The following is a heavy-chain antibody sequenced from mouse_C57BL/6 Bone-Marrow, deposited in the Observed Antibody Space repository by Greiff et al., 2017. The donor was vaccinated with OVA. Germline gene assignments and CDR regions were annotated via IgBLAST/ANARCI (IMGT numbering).Heavy chain of an antibody. CDR3: TQIPYYYGSSYHWYFDV. CDR1: GFNIKDDY. CDR2: IDPENGDT. J-gene: IGHJ1*03. V-gene: IGHV14-4*01. Sequence: EVQLQQSGAELVRPGASVKLSCTASGFNIKDDYMHWVKQRPEQGLEWIGWIDPENGDTEYASKFQGKATIIVDTSSKTAYLQLSSLTSEDTAVYYCTQIPYYYGSSYHWYFDVWGTGTTVTVSS. D-gene: IGHD1-1*01.